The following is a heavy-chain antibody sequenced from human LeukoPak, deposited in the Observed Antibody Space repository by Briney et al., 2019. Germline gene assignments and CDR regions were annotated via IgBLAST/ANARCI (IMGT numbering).Heavy chain of an antibody. CDR2: ISGSGGRT. CDR3: AKNPGGYDYRFDY. J-gene: IGHJ4*02. Sequence: GGTLRLSCAASGFTFSSYVMSWVRQAPGKGLEWVSAISGSGGRTYYADSVKGRFTISRDKSKNTLYLQMNSLRAEDTAVYYCAKNPGGYDYRFDYWGQGTLVTVSS. CDR1: GFTFSSYV. V-gene: IGHV3-23*01. D-gene: IGHD5-12*01.